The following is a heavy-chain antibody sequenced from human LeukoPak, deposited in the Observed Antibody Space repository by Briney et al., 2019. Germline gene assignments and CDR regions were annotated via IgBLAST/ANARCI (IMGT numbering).Heavy chain of an antibody. V-gene: IGHV3-23*01. CDR3: AKDGVVPAAMRGYFDY. D-gene: IGHD2-2*01. CDR2: ISGSGGST. Sequence: PGRSLRLSCAASGFTFSSYAMSWVRQAPGKGLEWVSAISGSGGSTYYADSVKGRFTISRDNSKNTLYLQMNSLRAEDTAVYYCAKDGVVPAAMRGYFDYWGQGTLVTVSS. J-gene: IGHJ4*02. CDR1: GFTFSSYA.